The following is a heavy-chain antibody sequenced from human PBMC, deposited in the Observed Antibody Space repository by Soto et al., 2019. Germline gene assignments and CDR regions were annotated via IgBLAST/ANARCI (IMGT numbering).Heavy chain of an antibody. Sequence: ASVKVSFKASGYTFSNYYINWVRQATGQGLEWMGWLNPNTDKTGSAQKFQGRVTMTRNTSISTAYLELSGLRSDDTAVYYCARGIKGLPPSAFDIWGQGTRVTVSS. CDR3: ARGIKGLPPSAFDI. J-gene: IGHJ3*02. CDR2: LNPNTDKT. CDR1: GYTFSNYY. D-gene: IGHD5-12*01. V-gene: IGHV1-8*01.